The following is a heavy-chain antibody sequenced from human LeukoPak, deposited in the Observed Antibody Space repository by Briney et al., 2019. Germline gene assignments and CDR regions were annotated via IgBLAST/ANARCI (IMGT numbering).Heavy chain of an antibody. J-gene: IGHJ6*02. CDR1: GFTFDDYA. CDR3: AKDIKSVSLYYYYGMDV. D-gene: IGHD2-8*01. Sequence: PGGSLRLSCAASGFTFDDYAMHWVRQAPGKGLEWVSLISGDGGSTYYADSVKGRFTISRDNSKNSLYLQMNSLRTEDTALYYCAKDIKSVSLYYYYGMDVWGQGTTVTVSS. CDR2: ISGDGGST. V-gene: IGHV3-43*02.